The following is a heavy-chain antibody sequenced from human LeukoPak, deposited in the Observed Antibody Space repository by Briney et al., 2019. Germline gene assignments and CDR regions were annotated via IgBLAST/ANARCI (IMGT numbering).Heavy chain of an antibody. CDR1: GGSISSGSYY. Sequence: SETLSLTCTVSGGSISSGSYYWSWIRQPPGKGLEWIGEINHSGSTNYNPSLKSRVTISVDTSKNQFSLRLSSVTAADTAVYYCARRVSGYYVYWGQGTLVTVSS. V-gene: IGHV4-39*07. J-gene: IGHJ4*02. CDR2: INHSGST. CDR3: ARRVSGYYVY. D-gene: IGHD3-22*01.